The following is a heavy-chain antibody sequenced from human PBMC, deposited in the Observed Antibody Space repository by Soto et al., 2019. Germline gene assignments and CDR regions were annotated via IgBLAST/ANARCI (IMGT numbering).Heavy chain of an antibody. Sequence: QLQLQESGSGLVKPSQTLSLTCAVSGGSISSGGYSWSWIRQPPGKGLEWIGYIHYSGSTYYNPSLKSRETISLDRSKNQFSLKLSSVTAADTAVYYCASLGVAHYYGMDVWGQGTTVTVSS. J-gene: IGHJ6*02. CDR2: IHYSGST. CDR1: GGSISSGGYS. D-gene: IGHD3-16*01. V-gene: IGHV4-30-2*01. CDR3: ASLGVAHYYGMDV.